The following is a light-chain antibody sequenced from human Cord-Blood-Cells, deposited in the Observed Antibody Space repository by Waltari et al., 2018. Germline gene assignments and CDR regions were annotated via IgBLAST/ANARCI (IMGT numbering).Light chain of an antibody. CDR1: RSAVGGSNN. Sequence: QSALTQPRSVPGFPGKSVTITCPGTRSAVGGSNNASWYQQHPGKAPKLMIYDVSKRPSGVPDRFSGSKSGNTASLTISGLQAEDEADYYCCSYAGSYTYVFGTGTKVTVL. CDR3: CSYAGSYTYV. J-gene: IGLJ1*01. CDR2: DVS. V-gene: IGLV2-11*01.